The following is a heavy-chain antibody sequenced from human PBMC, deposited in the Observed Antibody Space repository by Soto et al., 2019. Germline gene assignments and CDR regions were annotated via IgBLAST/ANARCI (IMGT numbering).Heavy chain of an antibody. V-gene: IGHV4-31*03. CDR1: GGSISSGGYY. CDR3: ARAPIMGDSSGYYLDY. Sequence: PSETLSLTCTVSGGSISSGGYYWSWIRQHPGKGLEWIGYIYYSGSTYYNPSLKSRVTISVDTSKNQFSLKLSSVTAADTAVYYCARAPIMGDSSGYYLDYWGQGTLVTVSS. J-gene: IGHJ4*02. CDR2: IYYSGST. D-gene: IGHD3-22*01.